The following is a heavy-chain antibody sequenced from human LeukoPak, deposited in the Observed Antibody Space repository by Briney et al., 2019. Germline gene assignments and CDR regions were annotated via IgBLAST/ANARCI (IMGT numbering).Heavy chain of an antibody. CDR3: AREYDSSWPS. J-gene: IGHJ5*02. V-gene: IGHV3-21*04. CDR1: GFTFSSYS. CDR2: ISSSSSYI. D-gene: IGHD3-22*01. Sequence: GGSLRLSCAASGFTFSSYSMNWVRQAPGKGLEWVSSISSSSSYIYYADSVKGRFTISRDNSKNTLFLQMNSLRAEDTAAYYCAREYDSSWPSWGQGTLVTVSS.